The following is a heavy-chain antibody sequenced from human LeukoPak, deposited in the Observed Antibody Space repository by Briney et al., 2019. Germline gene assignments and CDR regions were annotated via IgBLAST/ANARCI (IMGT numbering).Heavy chain of an antibody. Sequence: GGSLRLSCEASGFTFSTNTMNWVRQAPGKGLERVSGISGSHTAYYSDSVKGRFTISRDNSKNTLYLQMNSLRAEDTAVYYCAKAGFRDYFHYWGQGSQVTVSS. V-gene: IGHV3-23*01. CDR3: AKAGFRDYFHY. J-gene: IGHJ4*02. CDR1: GFTFSTNT. CDR2: ISGSHTA.